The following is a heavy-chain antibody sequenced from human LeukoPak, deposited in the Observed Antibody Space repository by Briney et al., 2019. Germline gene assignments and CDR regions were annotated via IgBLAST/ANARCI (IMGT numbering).Heavy chain of an antibody. CDR3: AKVAPITMVRGVIIIPYFDY. J-gene: IGHJ4*02. D-gene: IGHD3-10*01. CDR2: XXGXXXRT. V-gene: IGHV3-23*01. Sequence: XXGXXXRTYYPHSVKGRFTISRDNSKTPLYLQMNSLRAEDTAVYYCAKVAPITMVRGVIIIPYFDYWGQATLVTGSS.